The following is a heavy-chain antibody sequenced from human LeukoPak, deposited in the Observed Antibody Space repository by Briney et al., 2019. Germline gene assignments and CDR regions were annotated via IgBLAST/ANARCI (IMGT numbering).Heavy chain of an antibody. J-gene: IGHJ4*02. CDR1: GFTFSSYA. Sequence: GGSLRLSCAASGFTFSSYAMSWVRQAPGKGLEWVSGISNSGGSAYYADSVKGRFTISRDNSKNTLYLQMNSLRAEDTAIYYCAKDAMGIVVVINFDYWGQGTLVTVSS. CDR3: AKDAMGIVVVINFDY. V-gene: IGHV3-23*01. CDR2: ISNSGGSA. D-gene: IGHD3-22*01.